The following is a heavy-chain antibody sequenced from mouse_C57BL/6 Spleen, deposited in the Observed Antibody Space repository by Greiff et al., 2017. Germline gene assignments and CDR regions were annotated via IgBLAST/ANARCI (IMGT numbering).Heavy chain of an antibody. D-gene: IGHD2-10*01. Sequence: QVQLQQSGAELVRPGASVTLSCKASGYTFTDYEMHWVKQTPVHGLEWIGAIDPETGGTAYNQKFKGKAILTADKSSSTAYMELRSLTSEDSAVYYCTRPTFYYFDYWGQGTTLTGSS. CDR3: TRPTFYYFDY. J-gene: IGHJ2*01. CDR1: GYTFTDYE. CDR2: IDPETGGT. V-gene: IGHV1-15*01.